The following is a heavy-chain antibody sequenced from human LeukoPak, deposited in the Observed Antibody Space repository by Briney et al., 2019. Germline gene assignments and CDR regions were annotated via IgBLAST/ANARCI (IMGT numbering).Heavy chain of an antibody. CDR1: GFTFSRYW. Sequence: PPGGSLRLSCVASGFTFSRYWMSWVRQAPGKGLECVANMKQDGSEKYYVDSVKGRFTISRDNAKNSLYLQMNSLRAEDTAVYYCARDRGGYSSGYYYYYMDVWGKGTTVTVSS. J-gene: IGHJ6*03. CDR2: MKQDGSEK. D-gene: IGHD5-18*01. V-gene: IGHV3-7*01. CDR3: ARDRGGYSSGYYYYYMDV.